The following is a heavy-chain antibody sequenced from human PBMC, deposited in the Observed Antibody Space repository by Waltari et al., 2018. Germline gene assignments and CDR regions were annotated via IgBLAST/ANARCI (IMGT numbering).Heavy chain of an antibody. CDR2: INHSGST. CDR3: ARDELYCSSTSCSNSFDY. J-gene: IGHJ4*02. D-gene: IGHD2-2*01. Sequence: QVQLQESGPGLVKPSETLSLTCTVSGYSISSGYYWGRIRQPPGKGLEWIGSINHSGSTYYNPSLKSRVTISVDTSKNQFSLKLSSVTAADTAVYYCARDELYCSSTSCSNSFDYWGRGTLVTVSS. CDR1: GYSISSGYY. V-gene: IGHV4-38-2*02.